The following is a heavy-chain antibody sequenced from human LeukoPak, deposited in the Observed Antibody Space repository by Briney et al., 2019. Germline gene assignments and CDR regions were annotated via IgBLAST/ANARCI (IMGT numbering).Heavy chain of an antibody. J-gene: IGHJ6*02. D-gene: IGHD3-10*01. CDR1: GGSFSGYS. CDR2: INHSGST. CDR3: ARDQDSGGTDYYYGMDV. Sequence: SETLSLTCAVYGGSFSGYSWSWIRQPPGKGLEWIGEINHSGSTNYNPSLKSRVTISVDTSKNQFSLKLSSVTAADTAVYYCARDQDSGGTDYYYGMDVWGQGTTVTVSS. V-gene: IGHV4-34*01.